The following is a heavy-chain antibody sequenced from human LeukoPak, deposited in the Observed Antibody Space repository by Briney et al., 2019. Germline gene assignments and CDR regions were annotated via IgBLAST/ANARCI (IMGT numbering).Heavy chain of an antibody. CDR2: IKQDGSEN. Sequence: PGGSLRLSCVASGFTFSSDAVSWFRQAPGKGLEWVANIKQDGSENYYVDSVKGRFTISRDNAKNSLYLQMNSLRAEVTAVYYCARDSRGALDYWGQGTLVTVSS. CDR3: ARDSRGALDY. V-gene: IGHV3-7*05. J-gene: IGHJ4*02. CDR1: GFTFSSDA.